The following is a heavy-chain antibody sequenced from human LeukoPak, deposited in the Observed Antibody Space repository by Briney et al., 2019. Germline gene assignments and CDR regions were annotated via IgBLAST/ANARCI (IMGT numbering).Heavy chain of an antibody. CDR1: GFTFSSYR. CDR3: ARGGYSSGWYGNYYGMDV. Sequence: GGSLRLSCAASGFTFSSYRMNWVRQAPGKGLEWVSYISSSSSTIYYADSVKGRFTISRDNAKNSLYLQMNSLRAEDTAVYYCARGGYSSGWYGNYYGMDVWGQGTTVTVSS. CDR2: ISSSSSTI. J-gene: IGHJ6*02. V-gene: IGHV3-48*04. D-gene: IGHD6-19*01.